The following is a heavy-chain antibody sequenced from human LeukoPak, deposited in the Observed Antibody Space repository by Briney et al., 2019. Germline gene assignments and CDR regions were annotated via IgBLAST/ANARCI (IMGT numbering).Heavy chain of an antibody. J-gene: IGHJ4*02. CDR2: ISYGGSNK. CDR1: GFTFSTYG. D-gene: IGHD1-26*01. V-gene: IGHV3-30*03. Sequence: GGSLRLSCAASGFTFSTYGMHWVRQAPGKGLEWVAVISYGGSNKYYTDSVKGRFTISRDNSKNTLYLQMNSLRAEDTAAYYCARDGSGSNYFFDYWGQGTLVTVSS. CDR3: ARDGSGSNYFFDY.